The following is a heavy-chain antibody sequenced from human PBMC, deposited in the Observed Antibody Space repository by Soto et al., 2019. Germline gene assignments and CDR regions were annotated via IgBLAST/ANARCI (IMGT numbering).Heavy chain of an antibody. CDR1: GGSISSGGYY. CDR2: IYYSGST. Sequence: QVQLQESGPGLVKPSQTLSLTCTVSGGSISSGGYYWSWIRQHPGTGLEWIGYIYYSGSTYYNPSLKRRVTISVDTSKNQCSRKLSAVTAADTAGYYCARVNHQRVHDYGMDVWGQGTTVTVSS. J-gene: IGHJ6*02. V-gene: IGHV4-31*03. CDR3: ARVNHQRVHDYGMDV.